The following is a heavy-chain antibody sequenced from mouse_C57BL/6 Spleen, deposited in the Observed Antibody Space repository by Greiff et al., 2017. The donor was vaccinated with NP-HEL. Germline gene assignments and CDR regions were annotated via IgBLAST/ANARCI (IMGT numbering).Heavy chain of an antibody. D-gene: IGHD1-1*01. V-gene: IGHV1-50*01. CDR2: IDPSDSST. J-gene: IGHJ3*01. Sequence: QVQLQQPGAELVQPGASVKLSCTASGFTFTSYWMQWVKQRPGQGLEWIGEIDPSDSSTNYNQKFKGKATLTVDTSSSTAYMQLSSLTSEDSAVYYCARSSSGYYGSRSWFADWGKGTLVTVSA. CDR1: GFTFTSYW. CDR3: ARSSSGYYGSRSWFAD.